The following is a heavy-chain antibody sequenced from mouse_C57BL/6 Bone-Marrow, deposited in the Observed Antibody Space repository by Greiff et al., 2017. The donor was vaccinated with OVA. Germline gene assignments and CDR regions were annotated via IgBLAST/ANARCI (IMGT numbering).Heavy chain of an antibody. J-gene: IGHJ2*01. CDR2: ILPGSGST. Sequence: QVQLQQSGAELMKPGASVKLSCKATGYTFTGYWIEWVKQRPGHGLEWIGEILPGSGSTNYNEKFKGKATFTADTSSNTAYMHRSSLTTEDSAIYYGASGGDYEYDGDNWGQGTTLTVSS. D-gene: IGHD2-4*01. CDR3: ASGGDYEYDGDN. CDR1: GYTFTGYW. V-gene: IGHV1-9*01.